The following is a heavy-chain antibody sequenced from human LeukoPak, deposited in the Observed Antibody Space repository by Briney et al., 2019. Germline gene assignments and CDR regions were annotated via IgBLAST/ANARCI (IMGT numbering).Heavy chain of an antibody. Sequence: GGSLRLSCAASGSTFSSYAMSWARQAPGKGLEWVSAISGSGGSTYYADSVKGRFTISRDNSKNTLYLQMNSLRAEDTAVYYCAKDGGVVPAIWGQGTMVTVSS. D-gene: IGHD2-2*01. CDR1: GSTFSSYA. J-gene: IGHJ3*02. V-gene: IGHV3-23*01. CDR3: AKDGGVVPAI. CDR2: ISGSGGST.